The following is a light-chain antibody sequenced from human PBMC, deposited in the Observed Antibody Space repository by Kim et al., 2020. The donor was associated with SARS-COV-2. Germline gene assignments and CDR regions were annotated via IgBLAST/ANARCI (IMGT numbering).Light chain of an antibody. CDR2: GAS. CDR1: QSAGNY. CDR3: LHYGSSLRL. J-gene: IGKJ1*01. V-gene: IGKV3-20*01. Sequence: PGERATLSCRTTQSAGNYVAWYQQKPDQAPRLLIYGASTRAVGIPDRYSGSGSGTDFTLTISRLEPADFAVYYCLHYGSSLRLFGPGTKVDIK.